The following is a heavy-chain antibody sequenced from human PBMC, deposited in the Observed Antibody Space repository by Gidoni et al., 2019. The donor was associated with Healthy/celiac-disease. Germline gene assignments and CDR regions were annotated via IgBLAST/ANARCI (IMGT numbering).Heavy chain of an antibody. CDR3: ARLSAAAGTFDY. Sequence: GRVTMTRDTSISTAYMELSRLRSDDTAVYYCARLSAAAGTFDYWGQGTLVTVSS. D-gene: IGHD6-13*01. J-gene: IGHJ4*02. V-gene: IGHV1-2*02.